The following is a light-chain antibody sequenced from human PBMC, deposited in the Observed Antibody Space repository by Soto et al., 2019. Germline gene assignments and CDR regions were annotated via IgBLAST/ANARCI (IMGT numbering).Light chain of an antibody. CDR3: QSYDRSLSGWV. V-gene: IGLV1-40*01. J-gene: IGLJ3*02. CDR2: NSI. Sequence: QSVLTQPPSVSGAPGQRVTISCTGSSSNIGAGYDVQWYQQVPGTAPKLIISNSINRPSGVPDRFSGSRSDTSASLAITGIQADDEADYYCQSYDRSLSGWVFGGGTQLTVL. CDR1: SSNIGAGYD.